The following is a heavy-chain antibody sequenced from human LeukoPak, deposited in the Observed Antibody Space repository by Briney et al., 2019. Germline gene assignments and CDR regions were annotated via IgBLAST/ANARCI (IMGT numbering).Heavy chain of an antibody. CDR1: GFTLDDYG. CDR3: ARDGRSGWYADY. V-gene: IGHV3-20*04. Sequence: GGSLRLSCAASGFTLDDYGMSWVRQAPGKGLEWVSGINWNGGSTGYTDSLKGRFTISRDTAKNSLYLEMNSLRAEDTAFYYCARDGRSGWYADYWGQGTLVTVSS. D-gene: IGHD6-19*01. J-gene: IGHJ4*02. CDR2: INWNGGST.